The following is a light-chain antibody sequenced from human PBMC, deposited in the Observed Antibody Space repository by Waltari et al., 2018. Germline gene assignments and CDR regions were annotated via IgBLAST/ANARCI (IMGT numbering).Light chain of an antibody. V-gene: IGLV4-69*01. CDR1: SGHSSNV. CDR3: QTGGHGTWV. Sequence: QLVLTQSPSASASLGASVKLTCTLSSGHSSNVIAWHQQQPLKGPRYLMKVNSDGSHRKGDDLPDRFSGSSSGAERYLTISRLQSEDEADYYCQTGGHGTWVFGGGTKLTVL. CDR2: VNSDGSH. J-gene: IGLJ3*02.